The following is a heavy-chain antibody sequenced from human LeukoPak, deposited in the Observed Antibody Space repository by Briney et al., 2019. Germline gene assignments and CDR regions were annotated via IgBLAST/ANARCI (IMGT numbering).Heavy chain of an antibody. CDR1: GFTFSNAW. J-gene: IGHJ4*02. V-gene: IGHV3-15*04. Sequence: GGSLRLSCAASGFTFSNAWMSWVRQAPGKGLEWVGLIESKNHGGTIDYAEPVKGRFTISRDDTKNTLYLQMNSLKTEDTAVYYCTGFGEGYWGQGTPVTVSS. CDR2: IESKNHGGTI. D-gene: IGHD3-10*01. CDR3: TGFGEGY.